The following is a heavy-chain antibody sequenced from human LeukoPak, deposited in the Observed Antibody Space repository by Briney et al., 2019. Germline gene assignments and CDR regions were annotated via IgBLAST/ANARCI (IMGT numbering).Heavy chain of an antibody. CDR3: TKRLRDPRAFVH. V-gene: IGHV3-23*01. J-gene: IGHJ4*02. D-gene: IGHD2-21*02. CDR1: GFSFSNYA. Sequence: PGGSLRLSCAASGFSFSNYAMNWVRQAPGKRLEWVAGISSSNSTINYADPVKGRFTISRDNSKYTVYLQMNSLTAEDTALYYCTKRLRDPRAFVHGGPGTLVSVSS. CDR2: ISSSNSTI.